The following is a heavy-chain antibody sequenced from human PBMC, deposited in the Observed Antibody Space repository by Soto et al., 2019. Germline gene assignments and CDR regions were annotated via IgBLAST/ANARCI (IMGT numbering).Heavy chain of an antibody. Sequence: GESLKISCKGSGYTFTNYWIGWVRQMPGKGLEWMGIIYPGDSDTKYNPSFQGQVTISADKSITTTYLQWSSLKASDTAMYYCARRGARISSGWYRDWFDPWGQGTLVTVSS. CDR3: ARRGARISSGWYRDWFDP. J-gene: IGHJ5*02. V-gene: IGHV5-51*01. CDR1: GYTFTNYW. CDR2: IYPGDSDT. D-gene: IGHD6-19*01.